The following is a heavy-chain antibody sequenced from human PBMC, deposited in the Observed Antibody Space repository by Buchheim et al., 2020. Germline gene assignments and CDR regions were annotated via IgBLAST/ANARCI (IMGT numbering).Heavy chain of an antibody. CDR2: MHATGST. Sequence: QVQLQESGPKLVKPSETLSLTCTVSGVSITGYYWNWIRQPAGKGLEWIGRMHATGSTNSNPSLQSRVTFSVDTSKNQFSLSLSSVTAADTAVYFCARDVGFYYGSGSPSPFDYWGQGTL. V-gene: IGHV4-4*07. D-gene: IGHD3-10*01. CDR3: ARDVGFYYGSGSPSPFDY. CDR1: GVSITGYY. J-gene: IGHJ4*02.